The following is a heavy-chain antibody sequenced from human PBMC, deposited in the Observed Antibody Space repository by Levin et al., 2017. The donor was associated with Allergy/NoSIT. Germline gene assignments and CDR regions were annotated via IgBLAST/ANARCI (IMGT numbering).Heavy chain of an antibody. Sequence: GGSLRLSCQGSGYSFTSYWIGWVRQLHGRGLEWMGIIHPGDSDTRYSPSFQGQVTISADKSISTSYLQWSSLKASDTAIYYCARRGTRDYYYYMDVWGKGTTVTVSS. CDR2: IHPGDSDT. J-gene: IGHJ6*03. V-gene: IGHV5-51*01. D-gene: IGHD1-1*01. CDR3: ARRGTRDYYYYMDV. CDR1: GYSFTSYW.